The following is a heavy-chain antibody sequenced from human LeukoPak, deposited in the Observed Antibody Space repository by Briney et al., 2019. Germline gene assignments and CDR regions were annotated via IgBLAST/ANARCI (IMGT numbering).Heavy chain of an antibody. Sequence: PGGSLLLFSSTAGFTSNSSWNSCLRQAPGKGLEWVANIKQDGTEKYYVDSVKGRFTISRDNAKNSLYLQMNSLRAEDTAVYYCAREGWLRDFYYWGQGTLVTVSS. J-gene: IGHJ4*02. CDR3: AREGWLRDFYY. V-gene: IGHV3-7*01. D-gene: IGHD5-12*01. CDR2: IKQDGTEK. CDR1: GFTSNSSW.